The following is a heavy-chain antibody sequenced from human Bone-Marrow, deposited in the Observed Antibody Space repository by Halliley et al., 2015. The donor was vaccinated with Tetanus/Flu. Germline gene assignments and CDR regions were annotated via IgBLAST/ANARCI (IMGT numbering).Heavy chain of an antibody. J-gene: IGHJ5*02. CDR3: VRDDYGGDSNWFDP. CDR2: IYHSGSS. CDR1: GGSISSGGYS. Sequence: TLSLTCAVSGGSISSGGYSWGWIRQPPGRGLEWIGYIYHSGSSYYNPSLKSRVTISIDTSKNQFSLKLSSVTAADTAVYYCVRDDYGGDSNWFDPWGQGTLVTVSS. D-gene: IGHD4-17*01. V-gene: IGHV4-30-2*01.